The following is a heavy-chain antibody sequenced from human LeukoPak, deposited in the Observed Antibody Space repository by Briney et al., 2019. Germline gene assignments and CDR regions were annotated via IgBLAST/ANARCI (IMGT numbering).Heavy chain of an antibody. CDR3: ARASDDYGDYSYSDY. Sequence: ASVKVSCKASGGTFSSYAISWVRQAPGQGLEWMGGIIPIFGTANYAQKFQGRVTITADESTSTAYMELSSLRSEDTAVYYCARASDDYGDYSYSDYWGQGTLVTVSS. D-gene: IGHD4-17*01. V-gene: IGHV1-69*13. J-gene: IGHJ4*02. CDR1: GGTFSSYA. CDR2: IIPIFGTA.